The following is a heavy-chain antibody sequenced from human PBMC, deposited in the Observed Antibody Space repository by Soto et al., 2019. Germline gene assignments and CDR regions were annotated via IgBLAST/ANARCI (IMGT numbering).Heavy chain of an antibody. CDR2: IYHSGTT. D-gene: IGHD1-1*01. J-gene: IGHJ4*02. Sequence: PSETLSLTCAVSGGSISSTNWWTWVRQSPGRGLEWIGEIYHSGTTNYSPSLKSRVNIAVDMSTNHLSLTLISVTAADTAVYYCALQATADFDYWGKGTLVTVSS. CDR3: ALQATADFDY. V-gene: IGHV4-4*02. CDR1: GGSISSTNW.